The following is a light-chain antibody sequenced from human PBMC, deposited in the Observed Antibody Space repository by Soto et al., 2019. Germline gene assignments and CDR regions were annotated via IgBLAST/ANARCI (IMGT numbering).Light chain of an antibody. CDR2: GAS. V-gene: IGKV3-15*01. J-gene: IGKJ1*01. CDR1: QSVSSN. CDR3: QQDNNWPPWT. Sequence: EIVMTQSPATLSVSPGERATLSCRASQSVSSNLAWFQQKPGQAPRLLIYGASTRATGIPARFSGSGSATEFTLTISSLQSEDFAVYYCQQDNNWPPWTFGQGTKVEIK.